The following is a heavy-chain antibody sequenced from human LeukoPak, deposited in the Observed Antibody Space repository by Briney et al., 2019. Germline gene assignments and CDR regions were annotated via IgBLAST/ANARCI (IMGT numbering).Heavy chain of an antibody. V-gene: IGHV4-61*02. CDR2: IYTSGCT. CDR1: GGSISSGSYY. J-gene: IGHJ4*02. CDR3: ARDRCGGDCPFDY. D-gene: IGHD2-21*01. Sequence: SETLSLTCTVSGGSISSGSYYWSWIRQPAGKGLEWIGRIYTSGCTNYNPSLKSRVTISVDTSKNQFSLKLSSVTAADTAVYYCARDRCGGDCPFDYWGQGTLVTFSS.